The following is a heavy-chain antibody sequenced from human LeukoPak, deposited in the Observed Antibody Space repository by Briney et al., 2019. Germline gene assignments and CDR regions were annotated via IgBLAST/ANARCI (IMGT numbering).Heavy chain of an antibody. CDR3: ARVPRGYSYGYRPAHAFDI. D-gene: IGHD5-18*01. CDR1: GGSISSGSYY. J-gene: IGHJ3*02. Sequence: PSQTLSLTCTVSGGSISSGSYYWSWIRQPAGKGLEWIGRIYTSGSTDYNPSLKSRVTISVDTSENQFSLKLSSVTAADTAVYYCARVPRGYSYGYRPAHAFDIWGQGTMVTVSS. CDR2: IYTSGST. V-gene: IGHV4-61*02.